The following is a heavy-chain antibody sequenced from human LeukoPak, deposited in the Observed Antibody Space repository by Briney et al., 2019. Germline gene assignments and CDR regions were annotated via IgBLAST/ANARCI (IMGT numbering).Heavy chain of an antibody. V-gene: IGHV4-39*07. J-gene: IGHJ4*02. CDR3: ASLNRMTTVTSLNFDY. D-gene: IGHD4-17*01. CDR2: IYYSGST. Sequence: PSETLSLTCTVSGGSISSSSYYWGWIRQPPGKGLEWIGSIYYSGSTYYNPSLKSRVTISVDTSKNQFSLRLSSVTAADTAVYYCASLNRMTTVTSLNFDYWGQGTLVTVSS. CDR1: GGSISSSSYY.